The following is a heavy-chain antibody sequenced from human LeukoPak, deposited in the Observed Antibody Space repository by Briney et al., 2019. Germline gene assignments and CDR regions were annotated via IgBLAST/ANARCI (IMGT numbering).Heavy chain of an antibody. CDR2: ISYDADIGSNK. Sequence: GGSLRLSCATSGFTFSRYAMHWVRQAPGKGLEWVALISYDADIGSNKYYADSVKGRFTISRDNSKNTLYLQMNSLRAEDTAVYYCARDGGYDFWSGYYQDYWGQGTLVTVSS. CDR1: GFTFSRYA. CDR3: ARDGGYDFWSGYYQDY. J-gene: IGHJ4*02. V-gene: IGHV3-30-3*01. D-gene: IGHD3-3*01.